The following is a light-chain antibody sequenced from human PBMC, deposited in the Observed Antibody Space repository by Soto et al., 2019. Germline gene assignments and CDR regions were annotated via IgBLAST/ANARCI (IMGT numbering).Light chain of an antibody. J-gene: IGKJ5*01. CDR2: AAS. CDR3: QQSYRAVT. Sequence: DIQMTQTPSSLSASVGDRVSITFRASQSVSSYLNWYQQKPGKAPRLLIYAASHLQTGVPSRFRGTGSATHFTLTISSLQPEDFATYYCQQSYRAVTFGQGTRPEI. CDR1: QSVSSY. V-gene: IGKV1-39*01.